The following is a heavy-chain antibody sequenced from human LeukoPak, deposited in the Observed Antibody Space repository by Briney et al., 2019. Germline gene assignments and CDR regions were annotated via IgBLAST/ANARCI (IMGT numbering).Heavy chain of an antibody. J-gene: IGHJ4*02. CDR1: EGTFSSYA. CDR2: IIPIFGTA. V-gene: IGHV1-69*13. CDR3: ARVGDFWSGYYRPFDY. D-gene: IGHD3-3*01. Sequence: SAKVSCKASEGTFSSYAISWVRQAPGQGLEWMGGIIPIFGTANYAQKFQGRVTITADESTSTAYMELSSLRSEDTAVYYCARVGDFWSGYYRPFDYWGQGTLVTVSS.